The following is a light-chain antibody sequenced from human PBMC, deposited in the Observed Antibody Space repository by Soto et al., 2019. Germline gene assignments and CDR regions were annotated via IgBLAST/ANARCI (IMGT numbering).Light chain of an antibody. CDR3: QKYSSVPF. CDR1: QGIRNF. V-gene: IGKV1-27*01. CDR2: AAS. J-gene: IGKJ3*01. Sequence: DIQMTQSPTSLSASVGDRVTITCRASQGIRNFVAWYQQKPGKAPKLLIYAASTLQSGVPSRFSGSGSGTDSTLTIDSVQPEDYQTYSSQKYSSVPFFGPGIKVEIK.